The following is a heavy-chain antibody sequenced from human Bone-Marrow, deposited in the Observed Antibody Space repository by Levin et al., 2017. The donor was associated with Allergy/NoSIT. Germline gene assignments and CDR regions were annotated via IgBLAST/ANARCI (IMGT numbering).Heavy chain of an antibody. V-gene: IGHV3-21*06. J-gene: IGHJ1*01. CDR3: AREDRARYFQH. Sequence: PGESLKISCAASGFTFSSYSMNWVRQAPGKGLEWVSSISSTSGNIYYADSVKGRFTISRDNANNSLYLQMNSLRAEDTAVYYCAREDRARYFQHWGQGTLVTVSS. CDR1: GFTFSSYS. D-gene: IGHD3-22*01. CDR2: ISSTSGNI.